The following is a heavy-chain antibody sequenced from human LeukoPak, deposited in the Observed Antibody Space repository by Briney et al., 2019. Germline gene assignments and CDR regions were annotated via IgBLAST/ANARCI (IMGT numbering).Heavy chain of an antibody. Sequence: ASVKVSCKASGYTSTGYYMHWVRQAPGQGLEWMGWIDPNGGGTKYAQKFQGRVTMARDTSISTAYMELSRLTSDDTAVYYCARGGGLAVAGTRFDYWGQGTLVTVSS. V-gene: IGHV1-2*02. CDR3: ARGGGLAVAGTRFDY. CDR2: IDPNGGGT. J-gene: IGHJ4*02. CDR1: GYTSTGYY. D-gene: IGHD6-13*01.